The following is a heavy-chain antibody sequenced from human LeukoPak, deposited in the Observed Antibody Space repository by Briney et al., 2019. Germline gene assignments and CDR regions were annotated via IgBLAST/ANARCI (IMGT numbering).Heavy chain of an antibody. CDR2: IWYDGSNK. Sequence: GGSLRLSCAASGFTFSSYGMHWVRQAPGKGLEWVAVIWYDGSNKYYADSVKGRFTISRDNSKNTLYLQMNSLRAEDTAVYYCARDHSPGSPGYWGQGTLVTVSS. D-gene: IGHD3-10*01. CDR3: ARDHSPGSPGY. J-gene: IGHJ4*02. CDR1: GFTFSSYG. V-gene: IGHV3-33*01.